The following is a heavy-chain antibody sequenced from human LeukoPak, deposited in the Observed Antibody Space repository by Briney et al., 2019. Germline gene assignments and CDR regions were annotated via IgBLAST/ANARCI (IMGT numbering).Heavy chain of an antibody. Sequence: SETLSLTCTVSGGSISSYYWSWIRQPPGKGLEWIGYIYYSGSTYYNPSLKSRVTISVDTSKNQFSLKLSSVTAADTAVYYCARKTEDGYNSWSEGFDYWGQGTLVTVSS. D-gene: IGHD5-24*01. CDR1: GGSISSYY. CDR3: ARKTEDGYNSWSEGFDY. CDR2: IYYSGST. J-gene: IGHJ4*02. V-gene: IGHV4-59*08.